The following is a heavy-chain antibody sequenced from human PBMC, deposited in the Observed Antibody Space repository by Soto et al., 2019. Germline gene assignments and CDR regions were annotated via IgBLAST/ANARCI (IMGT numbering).Heavy chain of an antibody. D-gene: IGHD2-2*01. Sequence: GGSLRLSCAASGFTFSDYYMSWIRQAPGKGLEWVSYISSSGSTIYYADSVKGRFTISRDNAKNSLYLQMNSLRAEDTAVYYCARAGYCSSTSCYLHFDYWGQGTLVTVSS. V-gene: IGHV3-11*01. CDR3: ARAGYCSSTSCYLHFDY. J-gene: IGHJ4*02. CDR2: ISSSGSTI. CDR1: GFTFSDYY.